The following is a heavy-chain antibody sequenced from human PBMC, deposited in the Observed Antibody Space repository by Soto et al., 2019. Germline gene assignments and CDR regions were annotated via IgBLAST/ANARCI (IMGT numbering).Heavy chain of an antibody. CDR2: ISGGGSST. CDR1: GFTFSNYA. CDR3: AKDISMVRGVIVTPSPFDF. J-gene: IGHJ4*02. D-gene: IGHD3-10*01. Sequence: GGSLRLSCAASGFTFSNYAMSWVRQAPGKGLEWVSAISGGGSSTSYPSSVRGRFTISRDNSRNTLYLQMYSLRAEDTAVYYCAKDISMVRGVIVTPSPFDFWGQGTLVTVSS. V-gene: IGHV3-23*01.